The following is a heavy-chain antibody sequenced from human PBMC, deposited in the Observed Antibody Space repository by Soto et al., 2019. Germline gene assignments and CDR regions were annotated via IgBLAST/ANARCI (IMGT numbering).Heavy chain of an antibody. D-gene: IGHD3-22*01. Sequence: VGSLRLSCAASGFTFSDAWMNWVRQAPGKGLEWVGRIKSKADGGATDYAAPVKGRFTISRDDSRNTLYLQMNSLKTEDTAVYYCTTITMLLVHLDYWGLGTLVTVSS. V-gene: IGHV3-15*07. CDR1: GFTFSDAW. CDR2: IKSKADGGAT. CDR3: TTITMLLVHLDY. J-gene: IGHJ4*02.